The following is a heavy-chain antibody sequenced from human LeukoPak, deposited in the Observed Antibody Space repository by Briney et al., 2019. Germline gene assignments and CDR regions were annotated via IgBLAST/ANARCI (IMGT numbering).Heavy chain of an antibody. CDR2: INHSGST. J-gene: IGHJ4*02. CDR1: GGSFSGYY. Sequence: SETLSLTCAVYGGSFSGYYWSWIRQPPGKGLEWIGEINHSGSTNYNPSLKSRVTISVDTSKNQFSLKLSSVTAADTAVYYCARHPHYYDSSGYYDYFDYWGQGTLVTVSS. CDR3: ARHPHYYDSSGYYDYFDY. D-gene: IGHD3-22*01. V-gene: IGHV4-34*01.